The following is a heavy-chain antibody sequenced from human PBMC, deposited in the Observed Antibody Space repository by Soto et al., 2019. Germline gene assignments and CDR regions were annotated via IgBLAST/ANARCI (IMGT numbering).Heavy chain of an antibody. CDR3: AREKVLRYFQDAFDI. Sequence: QVQLVQSGAEVKKPGSSVKVSCKASVGTFSSYAISWVRQAPGQGLEWMGGIIPIFGTANYAQKFQGRVTSTADESTSTAYMELSSLRSEDTAAYYCAREKVLRYFQDAFDIWGQGTMVTVSS. J-gene: IGHJ3*02. CDR1: VGTFSSYA. V-gene: IGHV1-69*01. D-gene: IGHD3-9*01. CDR2: IIPIFGTA.